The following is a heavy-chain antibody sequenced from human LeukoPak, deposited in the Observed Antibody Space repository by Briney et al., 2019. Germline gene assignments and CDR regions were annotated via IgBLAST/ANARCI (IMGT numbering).Heavy chain of an antibody. D-gene: IGHD5-12*01. Sequence: SETLYLTCTVSGGSICSYYWSWIRRPAGKGLEWIGRIYTCGRTNYNPPLNRRPTMSVDTYENQFSLTLRSVPAAAAAGHSFPSRKWLGDAFDIGGQGSMVTVSS. CDR3: PSRKWLGDAFDI. J-gene: IGHJ3*02. V-gene: IGHV4-4*07. CDR1: GGSICSYY. CDR2: IYTCGRT.